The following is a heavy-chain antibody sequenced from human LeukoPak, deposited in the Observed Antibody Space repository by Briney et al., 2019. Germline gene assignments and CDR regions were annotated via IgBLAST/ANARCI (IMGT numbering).Heavy chain of an antibody. V-gene: IGHV1-8*01. D-gene: IGHD3-16*02. CDR2: MNPNSGNT. J-gene: IGHJ4*02. CDR1: GYTFTSYD. Sequence: ASVKVSCKASGYTFTSYDINWVRQATGQGLEWMGWMNPNSGNTGYAQKFQGRVTMTRDTSISTAYMELSRLRSDDTAVYYCARVLQDDYIWGSYRPFDYWGQGTLVTVSS. CDR3: ARVLQDDYIWGSYRPFDY.